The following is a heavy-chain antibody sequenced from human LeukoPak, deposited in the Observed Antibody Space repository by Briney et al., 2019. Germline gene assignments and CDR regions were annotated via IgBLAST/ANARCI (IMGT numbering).Heavy chain of an antibody. Sequence: NASETLSLTCAVYGGSFSGYYWSWIRQPPGKGLEWIGEINHSGSTNYNPSLKSRVTISVDTSKNQFSLKLSSVTAADTAVYYCARTTASSWSGYYRDYWGQGTLVTVSS. V-gene: IGHV4-34*01. CDR3: ARTTASSWSGYYRDY. CDR1: GGSFSGYY. CDR2: INHSGST. J-gene: IGHJ4*02. D-gene: IGHD3-3*01.